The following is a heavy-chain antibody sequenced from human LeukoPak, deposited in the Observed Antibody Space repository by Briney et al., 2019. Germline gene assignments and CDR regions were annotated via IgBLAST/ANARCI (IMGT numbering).Heavy chain of an antibody. CDR3: ARAPAASFDY. V-gene: IGHV3-48*04. CDR1: GFNFSTYN. D-gene: IGHD2-2*01. CDR2: ISSSSTTI. J-gene: IGHJ4*02. Sequence: GGSLRLSCAASGFNFSTYNMNWVRQAPGRGLEWVSFISSSSTTIYYADSVEGRFTISRDNAENALYLQMDSLRAEDAAVYYCARAPAASFDYWGQGALITVSS.